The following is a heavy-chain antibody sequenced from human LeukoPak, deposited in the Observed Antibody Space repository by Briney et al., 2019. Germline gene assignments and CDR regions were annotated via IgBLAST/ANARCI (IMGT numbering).Heavy chain of an antibody. J-gene: IGHJ4*02. D-gene: IGHD6-13*01. Sequence: NPSETLSLTCTVSGGSISSYYWSWIRQPPGKGLEWIGYIYYSWSTNYNPSLKSRVTISVDTSKNQFSLKLSSVTAADTAVYYCARLSSSSWYSFDYWGQGTLVTVSS. CDR1: GGSISSYY. CDR2: IYYSWST. V-gene: IGHV4-59*08. CDR3: ARLSSSSWYSFDY.